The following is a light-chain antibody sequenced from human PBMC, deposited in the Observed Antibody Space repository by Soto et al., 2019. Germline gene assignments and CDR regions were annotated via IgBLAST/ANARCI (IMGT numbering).Light chain of an antibody. J-gene: IGKJ5*01. CDR3: QQRSNWPIT. V-gene: IGKV3D-20*02. CDR2: DAS. Sequence: IGLTQTPCKMFLVCGERAHLSCRASQSVSSSYLAWYQQKPGQAPRLLIYDASNRATGIPARFSGSGSGTDFTLTISSLEPEDFAVYYCQQRSNWPITFGQGTRLEIK. CDR1: QSVSSSY.